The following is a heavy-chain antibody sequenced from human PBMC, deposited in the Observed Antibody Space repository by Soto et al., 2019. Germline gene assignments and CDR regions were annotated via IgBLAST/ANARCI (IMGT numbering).Heavy chain of an antibody. J-gene: IGHJ4*02. D-gene: IGHD4-17*01. CDR1: GYTFTSYG. CDR3: ARYYGDYGFFDY. V-gene: IGHV1-18*01. CDR2: ISASNVNT. Sequence: QVQLVQSGAEVKKPGASVKVSCKASGYTFTSYGISWVRQAPGQGLEWLGWISASNVNTNYAQKLQGSVTITTDTSTSKADMELRSLRSDDTAVYYCARYYGDYGFFDYWVQGTLVTVSS.